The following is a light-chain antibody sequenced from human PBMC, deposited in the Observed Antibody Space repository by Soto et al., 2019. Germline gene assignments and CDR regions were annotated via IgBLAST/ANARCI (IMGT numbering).Light chain of an antibody. J-gene: IGKJ4*01. V-gene: IGKV1-9*01. CDR1: QDISSS. Sequence: IPLTQSPSSLSASVGDRVTITCRASQDISSSLGWYQQKPGKAPKLLIYAASILQSGVPSRFSGSGFGTDFTLTISSLQAEDFASYFCQQLRSYPSTFGGGTKVESK. CDR3: QQLRSYPST. CDR2: AAS.